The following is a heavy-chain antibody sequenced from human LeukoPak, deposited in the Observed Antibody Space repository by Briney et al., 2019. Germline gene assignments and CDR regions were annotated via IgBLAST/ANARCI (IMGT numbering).Heavy chain of an antibody. V-gene: IGHV1-8*03. CDR3: ATLYYGGQIS. CDR1: GYTFTSYD. J-gene: IGHJ4*02. CDR2: MNPGSGNT. D-gene: IGHD3-3*01. Sequence: ASLKVSCKASGYTFTSYDLNWVRQATGQGLEYMGWMNPGSGNTGYAQKFQGRVTITRDTSISTAYMELSSLRSEDTAVYYCATLYYGGQISWGQGTRVTVPS.